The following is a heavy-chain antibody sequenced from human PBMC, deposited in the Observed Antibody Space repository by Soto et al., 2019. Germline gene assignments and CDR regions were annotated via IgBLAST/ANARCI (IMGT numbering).Heavy chain of an antibody. J-gene: IGHJ4*01. CDR3: ARDYPYFSGSYYMYYFDY. Sequence: ASVKVSCKASGYTFTSYGISWVRQAPGQGLEWMGWISGYNGDTNYAQKFQGRVTMTTDTSTSTAYMELRSLSSDDTAVYYCARDYPYFSGSYYMYYFDYWG. D-gene: IGHD3-10*01. CDR2: ISGYNGDT. CDR1: GYTFTSYG. V-gene: IGHV1-18*01.